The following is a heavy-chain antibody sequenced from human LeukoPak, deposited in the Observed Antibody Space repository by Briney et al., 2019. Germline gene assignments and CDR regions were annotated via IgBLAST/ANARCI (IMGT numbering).Heavy chain of an antibody. V-gene: IGHV1-69*13. J-gene: IGHJ4*02. CDR3: AWRSGYCGGDCFAHDY. CDR2: IIPIFGTA. CDR1: GGTFSSYA. D-gene: IGHD2-21*02. Sequence: SVKVSCKASGGTFSSYAISWVRQAPGQGLEWMGGIIPIFGTANYAQKFQGRVTITADESTSTAYMELSSLRSEDTAVYYCAWRSGYCGGDCFAHDYWGQGTLVTVSS.